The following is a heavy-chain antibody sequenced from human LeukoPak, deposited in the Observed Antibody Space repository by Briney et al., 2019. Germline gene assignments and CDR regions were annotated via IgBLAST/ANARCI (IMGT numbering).Heavy chain of an antibody. CDR3: ARERRQWQPFDI. V-gene: IGHV3-21*01. D-gene: IGHD6-19*01. Sequence: GGSLRLSCAASGFTFNSYSMNWVRQAPGKGLEWVSSISSSGSYIYYADSVKGRFTISRDSAKNSLFLQMNSLRAEDTAVYYCARERRQWQPFDIWGQGTMVTVSS. J-gene: IGHJ3*02. CDR2: ISSSGSYI. CDR1: GFTFNSYS.